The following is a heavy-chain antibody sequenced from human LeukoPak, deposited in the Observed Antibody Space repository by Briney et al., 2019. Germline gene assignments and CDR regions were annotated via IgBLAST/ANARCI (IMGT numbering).Heavy chain of an antibody. V-gene: IGHV1-2*02. CDR3: ARSFGGQQEDY. D-gene: IGHD3-16*01. CDR2: INPNSGGT. J-gene: IGHJ4*02. Sequence: ASVKVSCKASGYTFTGYYMHWVRQAPGQGLEWMGWINPNSGGTNYAQKFQGRVTMTRDTSISTAYMALSRLRSDNTAVYYCARSFGGQQEDYWGQGTLVTVSS. CDR1: GYTFTGYY.